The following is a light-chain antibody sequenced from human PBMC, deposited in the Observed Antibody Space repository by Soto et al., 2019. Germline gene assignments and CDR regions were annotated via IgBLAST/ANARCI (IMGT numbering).Light chain of an antibody. CDR2: ATA. J-gene: IGKJ2*01. V-gene: IGKV1-39*01. CDR1: QTISSF. Sequence: DIQMTQSPSFLSASLGDRVTITCRASQTISSFLYWYQQRPGKAPKLLIYATANLHSGVPSRFGVAGSGTDFTLTINSLQPEDFATYSCQQSYSTPYPFGQGTKL. CDR3: QQSYSTPYP.